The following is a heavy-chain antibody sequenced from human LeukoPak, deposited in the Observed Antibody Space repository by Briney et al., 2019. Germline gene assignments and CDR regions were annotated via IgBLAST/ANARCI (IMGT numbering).Heavy chain of an antibody. CDR3: AREASPAHMVRGVIFPPTSDDAFDI. CDR2: IYTSGST. J-gene: IGHJ3*02. Sequence: PSETLSLTCTVSGGSISSYYWSWIRQPAGKGLEWIGRIYTSGSTNYNPSLKSRVTMSVDTSKNQFSLKPSSVTAADTAVYYCAREASPAHMVRGVIFPPTSDDAFDIWGQGTMVTVSS. CDR1: GGSISSYY. D-gene: IGHD3-10*01. V-gene: IGHV4-4*07.